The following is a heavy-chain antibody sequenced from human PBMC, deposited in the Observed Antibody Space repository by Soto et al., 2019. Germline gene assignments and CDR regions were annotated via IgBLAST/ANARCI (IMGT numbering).Heavy chain of an antibody. CDR1: GGTFSSYA. D-gene: IGHD2-15*01. CDR2: INPIGGST. J-gene: IGHJ4*02. Sequence: ASVKVSCKASGGTFSSYAISWVRQAPGQGLEWMGIINPIGGSTSYAQKFQGRVTMTRDTSTSTVYMELSSLRSEDTAVYYCARDHCSGGSCYSDYWGQGTLVTVSS. V-gene: IGHV1-46*03. CDR3: ARDHCSGGSCYSDY.